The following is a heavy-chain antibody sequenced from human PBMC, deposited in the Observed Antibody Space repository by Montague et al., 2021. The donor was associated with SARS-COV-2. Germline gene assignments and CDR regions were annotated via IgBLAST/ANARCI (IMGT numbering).Heavy chain of an antibody. J-gene: IGHJ3*02. CDR3: ARQRRYQLPITIFGVVMADAFDI. D-gene: IGHD3-3*01. CDR1: GGSISSYY. CDR2: IYYSGST. V-gene: IGHV4-59*08. Sequence: SETLSLTCTVSGGSISSYYWSWIRQPPGKGLEWIGYIYYSGSTNYNPSXXSRVTISVDTSKNQFSLKLSPVTAADTAVYYCARQRRYQLPITIFGVVMADAFDIWGQGTMVTVSS.